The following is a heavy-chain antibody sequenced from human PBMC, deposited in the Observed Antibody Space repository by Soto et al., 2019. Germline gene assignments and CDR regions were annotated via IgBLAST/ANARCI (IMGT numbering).Heavy chain of an antibody. Sequence: QVQLVQSGAEVKKPGSSVKVSCKASGGTFSSYAISWVRQAPGQGLEWMGGIIPIFGTANYAQKFQGRVTITADEPTSTAYVELSSLRSEDTAVYYCARALKQGYSSGWYRNWFDPWGQGTLVTVSS. V-gene: IGHV1-69*12. J-gene: IGHJ5*02. D-gene: IGHD6-19*01. CDR3: ARALKQGYSSGWYRNWFDP. CDR1: GGTFSSYA. CDR2: IIPIFGTA.